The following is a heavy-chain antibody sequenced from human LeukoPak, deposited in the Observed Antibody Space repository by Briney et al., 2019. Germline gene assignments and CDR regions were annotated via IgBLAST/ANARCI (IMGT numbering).Heavy chain of an antibody. Sequence: GRSLRLSCAASGFTFSSYAMHWVRQAPGKGLEWVAVLSSDGSNKYYADSVEGRFTISRDNSKNTLSLQMNSLRAEDTAVYYCASSPLGMGRDYWGQGTLVTVSS. D-gene: IGHD7-27*01. CDR3: ASSPLGMGRDY. CDR1: GFTFSSYA. J-gene: IGHJ4*02. V-gene: IGHV3-30-3*01. CDR2: LSSDGSNK.